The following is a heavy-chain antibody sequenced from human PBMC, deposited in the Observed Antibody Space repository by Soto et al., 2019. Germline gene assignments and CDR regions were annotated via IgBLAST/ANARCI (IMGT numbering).Heavy chain of an antibody. V-gene: IGHV3-23*01. CDR2: IIGSDGST. J-gene: IGHJ4*02. Sequence: EVQLLESGGDLAQPGGSLRLSCAASGFTVKSYTMCWVRQVPGKGLEWVSGIIGSDGSTYYADSAKGRFTISRDISKNVVYLQMHSLRVDDTAVYYCAKDKRPDGAWDFDYWGQGTLVTLSS. D-gene: IGHD1-1*01. CDR1: GFTVKSYT. CDR3: AKDKRPDGAWDFDY.